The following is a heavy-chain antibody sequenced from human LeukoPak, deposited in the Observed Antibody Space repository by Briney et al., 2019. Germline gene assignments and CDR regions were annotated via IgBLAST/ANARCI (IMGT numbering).Heavy chain of an antibody. CDR1: GFTFSDYY. Sequence: RGSLRLSCAASGFTFSDYYMSWIRQAPGKGLEWVSSISGSGAFSKYADSVKGRFTISRDNSKNTLYLQTNILRAEDTAVYHCAKSFWDSSGYYLDAFDIWGQGTIVSVSS. J-gene: IGHJ3*02. D-gene: IGHD3-22*01. CDR3: AKSFWDSSGYYLDAFDI. CDR2: ISGSGAFS. V-gene: IGHV3-23*01.